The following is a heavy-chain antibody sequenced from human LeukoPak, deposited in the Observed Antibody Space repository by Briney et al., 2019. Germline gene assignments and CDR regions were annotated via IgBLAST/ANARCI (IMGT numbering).Heavy chain of an antibody. D-gene: IGHD3-16*01. CDR2: INSGGGTV. Sequence: PGGSLRLSCAASGFTFSSYEMNWVRQAPGKGLEWVSYINSGGGTVFSADSVKGRFTTSRDNAKNSLYLQMNSLRAADTAVYYCATERGGGSYVFDSWGQGTLVTVSS. CDR1: GFTFSSYE. CDR3: ATERGGGSYVFDS. J-gene: IGHJ4*02. V-gene: IGHV3-48*03.